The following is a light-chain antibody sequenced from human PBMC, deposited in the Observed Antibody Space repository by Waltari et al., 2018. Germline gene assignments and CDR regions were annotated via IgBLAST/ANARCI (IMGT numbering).Light chain of an antibody. V-gene: IGLV2-23*02. Sequence: QSALTQPASVSGSPGQAITISCNGSSGALGSYNVVSWYQHHPGKTPKLVIYEFINRPSGVSNRFSGSKSGNTASLTISGLQAEDEADYYCCSYAGSVVFGGGTKLTVL. J-gene: IGLJ2*01. CDR1: SGALGSYNV. CDR3: CSYAGSVV. CDR2: EFI.